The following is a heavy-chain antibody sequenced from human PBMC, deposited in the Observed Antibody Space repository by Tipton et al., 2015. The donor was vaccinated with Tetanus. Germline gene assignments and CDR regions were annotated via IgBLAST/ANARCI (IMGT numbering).Heavy chain of an antibody. CDR1: GGSMSSGGHY. J-gene: IGHJ5*02. CDR3: ARLREVVSRSGWAFDH. V-gene: IGHV4-39*02. D-gene: IGHD5/OR15-5a*01. Sequence: TLSLTCIVSGGSMSSGGHYGAWVRQSPGQGLEWIGSLTYSGRTYYNPSLKSRVTMAVDTSGKDFSVRLRFVTAADTAVYFCARLREVVSRSGWAFDHWGQGILVTVSS. CDR2: LTYSGRT.